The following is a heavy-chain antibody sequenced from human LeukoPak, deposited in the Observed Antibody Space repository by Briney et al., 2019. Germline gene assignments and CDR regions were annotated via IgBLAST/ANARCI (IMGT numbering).Heavy chain of an antibody. Sequence: ASVKVSCKASGYTFTSYYMHWVRQAPGQGLEWVGIINPRGDSTSCAPKFQGRVTVTRDTSTSTVYMELRSLRSEDTAVYYCARVDCSSGRCYTLDFDYWGQRTLDSVSS. CDR1: GYTFTSYY. CDR3: ARVDCSSGRCYTLDFDY. D-gene: IGHD2-2*02. CDR2: INPRGDST. J-gene: IGHJ4*02. V-gene: IGHV1-46*03.